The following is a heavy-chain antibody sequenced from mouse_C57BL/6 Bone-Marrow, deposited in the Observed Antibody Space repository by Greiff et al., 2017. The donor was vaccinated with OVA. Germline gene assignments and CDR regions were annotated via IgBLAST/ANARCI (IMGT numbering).Heavy chain of an antibody. CDR1: GFNIKDDY. CDR3: TTKDYGRLDY. Sequence: VQLKQSGAELVRPGASVKLSRTASGFNIKDDYMHWVKQRPEQGLEWIGWIDPENGDTEYASKFQGKATITADTSSNTAYLQLSSLTSEDTAVYYCTTKDYGRLDYWGQGTTLTVSS. D-gene: IGHD1-1*01. CDR2: IDPENGDT. J-gene: IGHJ2*01. V-gene: IGHV14-4*01.